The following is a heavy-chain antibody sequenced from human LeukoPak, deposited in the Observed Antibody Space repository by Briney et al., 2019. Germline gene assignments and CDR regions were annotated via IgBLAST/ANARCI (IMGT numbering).Heavy chain of an antibody. D-gene: IGHD6-13*01. CDR1: GGSISSGGYY. V-gene: IGHV4-30-2*01. CDR3: ARVPMGIAAAGSPHYFDY. Sequence: SETLSLTCTVSGGSISSGGYYWSWIRQPPGKGLEWIGYIYHSGSTYYNPSLKSRVTISVDRSKNQFSLKLSSVTAADTAVYYCARVPMGIAAAGSPHYFDYWGQGTLVTVSS. J-gene: IGHJ4*02. CDR2: IYHSGST.